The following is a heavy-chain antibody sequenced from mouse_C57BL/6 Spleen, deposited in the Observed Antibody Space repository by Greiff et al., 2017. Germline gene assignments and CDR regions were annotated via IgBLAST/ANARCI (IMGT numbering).Heavy chain of an antibody. CDR1: GYSFTDYN. J-gene: IGHJ4*01. D-gene: IGHD1-1*01. Sequence: EVQLQQSGPELVKPGASVKISCKASGYSFTDYNMNWVKQSNGTGLEWIGVINPNYGTTSYNQKFKGKATLTVDQSSSTAYMQLNSLTTEDSAVYYLSKYSHYYGNSYYSMDDWGQGTSVTVSS. CDR2: INPNYGTT. V-gene: IGHV1-39*01. CDR3: SKYSHYYGNSYYSMDD.